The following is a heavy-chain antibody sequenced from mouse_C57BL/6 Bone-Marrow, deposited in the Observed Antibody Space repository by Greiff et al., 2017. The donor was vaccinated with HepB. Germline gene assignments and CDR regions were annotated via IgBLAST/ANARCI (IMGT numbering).Heavy chain of an antibody. D-gene: IGHD2-12*01. CDR3: ARPLPP. J-gene: IGHJ3*01. CDR2: ISSGGSYT. V-gene: IGHV5-6*02. CDR1: GFTFSSYG. Sequence: EVMLVESGGDLVKPGGSLKLSCAASGFTFSSYGMSWVRQTPDKRLEWVATISSGGSYTYYPDSVKGRFTISRDNAKNTLYLQMSSLKSEDTAMYYCARPLPPWRQGTLVTVSA.